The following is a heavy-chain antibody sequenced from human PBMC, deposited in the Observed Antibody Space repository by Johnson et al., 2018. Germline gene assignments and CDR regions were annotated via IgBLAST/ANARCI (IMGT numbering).Heavy chain of an antibody. CDR2: LWYDGSNE. J-gene: IGHJ5*02. V-gene: IGHV3-33*01. D-gene: IGHD2-15*01. Sequence: QVQLVESGGGVVQPGRSLRLSCEASGFSFKDYAMFWVRQSPGKGLEWVALLWYDGSNEDYADFVTGRFTISRDNSKNTLYLQMDGLTAGDTAVYYCARGGCRGGGWDARWLGPWGQGTPVIVSS. CDR1: GFSFKDYA. CDR3: ARGGCRGGGWDARWLGP.